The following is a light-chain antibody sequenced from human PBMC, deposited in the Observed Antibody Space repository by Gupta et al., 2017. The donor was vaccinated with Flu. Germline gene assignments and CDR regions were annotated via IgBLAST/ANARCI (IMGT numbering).Light chain of an antibody. CDR1: QNVVYSQNQRNY. V-gene: IGKV4-1*01. Sequence: VTIDGKSSQNVVYSQNQRNYLAWYQVKTGQSPKLLIYWASTRESGVPDRFSGSGSGTDFTLTISSLQAEDVAVYYCQQYDNTPLTFGHGTKVDV. J-gene: IGKJ3*01. CDR3: QQYDNTPLT. CDR2: WAS.